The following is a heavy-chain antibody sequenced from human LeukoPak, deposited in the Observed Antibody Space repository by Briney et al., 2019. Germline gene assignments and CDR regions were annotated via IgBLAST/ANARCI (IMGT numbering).Heavy chain of an antibody. CDR3: ARVLLGGYYYDSSGSD. CDR1: GYSISSGYY. J-gene: IGHJ4*02. D-gene: IGHD3-22*01. Sequence: SETLSRTCTVSGYSISSGYYWGWIGQPPGKGLEWIGSIYHGGSTYYNPSLKSRVTISVDTSKNQFSLKLSSVTAADTAVYYCARVLLGGYYYDSSGSDWGEGTLVTVSS. V-gene: IGHV4-38-2*02. CDR2: IYHGGST.